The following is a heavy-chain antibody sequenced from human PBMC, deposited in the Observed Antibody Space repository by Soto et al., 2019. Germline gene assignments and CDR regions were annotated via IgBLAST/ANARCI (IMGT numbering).Heavy chain of an antibody. V-gene: IGHV3-49*04. CDR3: TSAESPGISYFFDS. J-gene: IGHJ4*02. D-gene: IGHD2-21*01. Sequence: HPXGSLRLSCTASVLTFGNYSISWVRQAPGKGLEWVGLIINQTYSETTQYAPSLKGRFTISRDDSNSIAYLQMSIMQVDDSAVYYCTSAESPGISYFFDSWGQGVLVTVSS. CDR1: VLTFGNYS. CDR2: IINQTYSETT.